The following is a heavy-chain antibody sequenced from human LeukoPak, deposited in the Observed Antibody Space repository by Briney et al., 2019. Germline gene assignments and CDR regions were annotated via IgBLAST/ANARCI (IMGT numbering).Heavy chain of an antibody. CDR1: GFTFSIYT. D-gene: IGHD2-15*01. V-gene: IGHV3-21*01. CDR3: AKDDYGDY. CDR2: ISFSSDSI. J-gene: IGHJ4*02. Sequence: PGGSLRLTCAASGFTFSIYTMNWVRQAPGRGLEWVSSISFSSDSIWYADSVKGRFTISRDNAKNSLYLQMNSLRAEDTAVYYCAKDDYGDYEGQGTLVTVSS.